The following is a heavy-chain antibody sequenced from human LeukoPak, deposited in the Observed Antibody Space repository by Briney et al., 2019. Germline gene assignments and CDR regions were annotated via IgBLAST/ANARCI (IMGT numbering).Heavy chain of an antibody. CDR2: INAGNGNT. CDR3: ARDEGAAQEYYFDY. D-gene: IGHD2-15*01. CDR1: GYTFTTYV. J-gene: IGHJ4*02. Sequence: ASVKVSCKASGYTFTTYVMHWVRQAPGQRLEWMGWINAGNGNTKYSQKFQGRVTITRDTSASTAYMELSSLRSEDTAVYYCARDEGAAQEYYFDYWGQGTLVTVSS. V-gene: IGHV1-3*01.